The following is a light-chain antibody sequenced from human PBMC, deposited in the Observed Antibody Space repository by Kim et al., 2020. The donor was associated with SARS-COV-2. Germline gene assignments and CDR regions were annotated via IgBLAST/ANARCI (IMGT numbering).Light chain of an antibody. CDR3: QQYDSYPRT. CDR1: QGISSW. J-gene: IGKJ1*01. V-gene: IGKV1D-16*01. Sequence: DIQMTQSPSSLSASIGDRVTITCRASQGISSWLAWYQQKPEKAPKCLIYAASSLQSGVPSRYSGSGSGTDFTLTISSLQPEDFATYYCQQYDSYPRTFGQGTRVEIK. CDR2: AAS.